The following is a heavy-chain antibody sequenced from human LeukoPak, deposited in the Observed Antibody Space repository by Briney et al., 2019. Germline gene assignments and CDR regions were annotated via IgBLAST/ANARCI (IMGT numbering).Heavy chain of an antibody. CDR1: GYTCTGYY. D-gene: IGHD6-13*01. J-gene: IGHJ4*02. CDR2: INPNSGGT. Sequence: ASVKVSCKASGYTCTGYYMHWVRQAPGQGLEWMGWINPNSGGTNYTQKFQSRVTMTRDTSIRTAYMELSRLRSNDTAVYYCARDSIAAAANFDYWGQGTLVTVSS. CDR3: ARDSIAAAANFDY. V-gene: IGHV1-2*02.